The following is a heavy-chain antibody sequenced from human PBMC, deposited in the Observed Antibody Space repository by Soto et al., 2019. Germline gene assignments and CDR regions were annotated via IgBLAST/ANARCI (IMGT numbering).Heavy chain of an antibody. CDR2: ISSGSTYF. Sequence: EVQLVESGGDLVKSEGSLTLSCAASGFTFSISTMIWVRQAPGKRLEWVSSISSGSTYFYYADSVKGRFSISRDNAKRSLFLQMNSLRVEDTAVYYCARGDGTGLHSSGWSPRFWGQGTLVTVSS. CDR1: GFTFSIST. J-gene: IGHJ4*02. D-gene: IGHD6-13*01. CDR3: ARGDGTGLHSSGWSPRF. V-gene: IGHV3-21*01.